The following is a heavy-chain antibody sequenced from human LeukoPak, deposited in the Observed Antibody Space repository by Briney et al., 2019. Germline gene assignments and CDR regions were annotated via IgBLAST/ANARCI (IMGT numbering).Heavy chain of an antibody. CDR2: ISGSDGST. CDR1: GFTFSSYA. CDR3: AKDMTIYSTSWYEYFQH. V-gene: IGHV3-23*01. D-gene: IGHD6-13*01. J-gene: IGHJ1*01. Sequence: GGSLRLSCAASGFTFSSYAMSWVRQAPGKGLEWVSAISGSDGSTYYADSVKGRFTISRDNSKNTVYLQMNSLRAEDTAVYYCAKDMTIYSTSWYEYFQHWGQGTLVTV.